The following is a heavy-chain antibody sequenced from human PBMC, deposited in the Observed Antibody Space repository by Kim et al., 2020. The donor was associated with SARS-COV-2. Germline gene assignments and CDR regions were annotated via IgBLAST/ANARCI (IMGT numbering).Heavy chain of an antibody. J-gene: IGHJ4*02. CDR3: ARDRQRAGTGVDF. D-gene: IGHD6-19*01. Sequence: SQTLSLTCAISGDSVFSDTAAWNWIRQSPSRGLEWLGRTYYRSKWSSDYAVSLKGRITISPDTSKNQLSLQLNSVTPEDSAIYYCARDRQRAGTGVDFWGQGTLVTV. CDR2: TYYRSKWSS. CDR1: GDSVFSDTAA. V-gene: IGHV6-1*01.